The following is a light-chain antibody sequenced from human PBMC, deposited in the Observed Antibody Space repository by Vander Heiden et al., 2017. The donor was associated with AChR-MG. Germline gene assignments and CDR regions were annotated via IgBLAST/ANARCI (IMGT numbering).Light chain of an antibody. CDR1: QSVSSN. Sequence: ELVMTQSPATLSVSPGERATLSCRASQSVSSNLAWYQQKPGQAPRRLIYGASTRATGIPARFSGSGSGTEFTLTISSLQSEDFAVYYCQQYNNWPPLTFGQGTKVEIK. CDR3: QQYNNWPPLT. J-gene: IGKJ1*01. CDR2: GAS. V-gene: IGKV3-15*01.